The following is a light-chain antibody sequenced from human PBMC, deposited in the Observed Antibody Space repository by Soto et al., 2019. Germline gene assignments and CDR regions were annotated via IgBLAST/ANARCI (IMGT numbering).Light chain of an antibody. V-gene: IGLV2-23*01. CDR2: AGS. J-gene: IGLJ3*02. Sequence: QSALTQPASVSGSPGQSITISCTGTSSDVGSYNLVSWYQQHPGKAPKLMIYAGSKRPSGVSNRFSGSKSGNTASLTISGLQAEDEAVYYCCSYAGSSTWVFGGGTKLTVL. CDR3: CSYAGSSTWV. CDR1: SSDVGSYNL.